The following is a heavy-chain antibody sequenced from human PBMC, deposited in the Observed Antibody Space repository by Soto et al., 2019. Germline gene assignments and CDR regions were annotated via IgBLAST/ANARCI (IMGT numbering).Heavy chain of an antibody. CDR3: AGARVNSYDYVWGSYHAAFDI. CDR2: IYYSGST. Sequence: SETLSLTCTVSGGSISSGDYYWSWIRQPPGKGLEWIGYIYYSGSTYYNPSLKSRVTISVDTSKNQFSLKLSSVTAADTAVYYCAGARVNSYDYVWGSYHAAFDIWGQGTMVTVSS. V-gene: IGHV4-30-4*01. D-gene: IGHD3-16*02. CDR1: GGSISSGDYY. J-gene: IGHJ3*02.